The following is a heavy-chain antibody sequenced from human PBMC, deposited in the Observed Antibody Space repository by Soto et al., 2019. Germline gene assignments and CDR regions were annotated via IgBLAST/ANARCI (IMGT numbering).Heavy chain of an antibody. Sequence: PGGSLRLSCAAAGITFSSYGMHWVRQAPGKGLDWVAGISYDGSDKYYADSVKGRFTISRDNSKNTLYLQMNSLRAEDTAVYYCARTTYSSSWPYYFDYWGQGTLVTVLL. D-gene: IGHD6-13*01. CDR3: ARTTYSSSWPYYFDY. V-gene: IGHV3-30*03. CDR2: ISYDGSDK. CDR1: GITFSSYG. J-gene: IGHJ4*02.